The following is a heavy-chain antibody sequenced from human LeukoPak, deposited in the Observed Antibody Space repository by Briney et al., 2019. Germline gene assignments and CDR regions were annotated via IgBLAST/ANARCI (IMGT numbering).Heavy chain of an antibody. Sequence: SVKVSCKASGRTFSSYAIRWVRQAPGQGLEWMGRIIPILGTENHAQKFQGRVTITTDESTNTAYMELSSLRSEDTAMYYCARGATPPGEYYFDYWGQGTLVTVSS. V-gene: IGHV1-69*05. J-gene: IGHJ4*02. D-gene: IGHD1-26*01. CDR2: IIPILGTE. CDR1: GRTFSSYA. CDR3: ARGATPPGEYYFDY.